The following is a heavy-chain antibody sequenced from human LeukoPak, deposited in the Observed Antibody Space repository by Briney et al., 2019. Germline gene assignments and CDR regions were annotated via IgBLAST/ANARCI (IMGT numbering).Heavy chain of an antibody. CDR2: TRNKANSYTT. Sequence: GGSLRLSCAASGFTFSDHYMDWVRQAPGKGLEWVGRTRNKANSYTTEYAASVKGRFTISRDNAKNSLYLQMNSLRAEDTALYYCAKDIWPTRYAFDIWGQGTMVTVSS. J-gene: IGHJ3*02. CDR1: GFTFSDHY. V-gene: IGHV3-72*01. D-gene: IGHD3-16*01. CDR3: AKDIWPTRYAFDI.